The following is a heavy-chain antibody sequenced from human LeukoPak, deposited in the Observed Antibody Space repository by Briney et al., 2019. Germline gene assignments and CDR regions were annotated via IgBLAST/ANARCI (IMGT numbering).Heavy chain of an antibody. Sequence: QPGGSLRLSCAASGFTFSSYAMSWVRQAPGKGLEWVASIKQDGSEKYYVDSVKGRFTISRDNAKNSLYLQMNSLRAEDTAVYYCARQGYCSSTSCSIYYYYYMDVWGKGTTVTVSS. CDR3: ARQGYCSSTSCSIYYYYYMDV. CDR1: GFTFSSYA. CDR2: IKQDGSEK. V-gene: IGHV3-7*01. J-gene: IGHJ6*03. D-gene: IGHD2-2*01.